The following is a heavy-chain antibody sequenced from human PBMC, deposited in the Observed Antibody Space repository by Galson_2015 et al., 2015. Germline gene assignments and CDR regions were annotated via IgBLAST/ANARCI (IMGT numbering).Heavy chain of an antibody. V-gene: IGHV3-33*01. Sequence: SLRLSCAASGFTFSSYGMHWVRQAPGKGLEWVAVIWYDGSNKYYADSVKGRFTISRDNSKNMLYLQMNSLRAEDTAVYYCARDYYGSGSYYAYWGQGTLVTVSS. D-gene: IGHD3-10*01. CDR2: IWYDGSNK. CDR1: GFTFSSYG. CDR3: ARDYYGSGSYYAY. J-gene: IGHJ4*02.